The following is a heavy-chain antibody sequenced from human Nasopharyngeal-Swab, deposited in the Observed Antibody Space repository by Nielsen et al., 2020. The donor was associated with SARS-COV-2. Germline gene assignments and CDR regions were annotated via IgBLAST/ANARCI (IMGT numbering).Heavy chain of an antibody. CDR3: AKDLTSIAVAGPIIDY. V-gene: IGHV3-23*01. CDR2: ISSSGGST. J-gene: IGHJ4*02. D-gene: IGHD6-19*01. Sequence: WIRQPPGKGLEWVSAISSSGGSTYYADSVKGRFTISRDNSKNTLYLQMNSLRAEDTAVYYCAKDLTSIAVAGPIIDYWGQGTLVTVSS.